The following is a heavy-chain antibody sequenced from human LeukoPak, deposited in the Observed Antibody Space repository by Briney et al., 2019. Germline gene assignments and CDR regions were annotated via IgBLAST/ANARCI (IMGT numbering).Heavy chain of an antibody. Sequence: PGGALRLSCAASGFTIGPYAMYWVRQGPGRGLEWVSVIKADGSGTFYADSVRGRFTTSRDNSKNSLYLQMNSLTSEDTALYYCATWAFYHNLDVWGQGTTVIVS. V-gene: IGHV3-43*02. CDR2: IKADGSGT. CDR3: ATWAFYHNLDV. J-gene: IGHJ6*02. CDR1: GFTIGPYA. D-gene: IGHD2/OR15-2a*01.